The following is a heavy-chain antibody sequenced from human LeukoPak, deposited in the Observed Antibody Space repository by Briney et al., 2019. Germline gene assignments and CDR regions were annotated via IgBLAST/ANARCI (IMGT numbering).Heavy chain of an antibody. CDR3: ARGGDSTVGPKWGADWFDP. Sequence: SETLSLTCAVYGGSFSGYYWSWIRQPPGKGLEWIGEINHSGSTNYNPSLKSRVTISVDTSKNQFSLKLSSVTAADTAVYYCARGGDSTVGPKWGADWFDPWGQGTLVTVSS. D-gene: IGHD4-17*01. J-gene: IGHJ5*02. CDR2: INHSGST. V-gene: IGHV4-34*01. CDR1: GGSFSGYY.